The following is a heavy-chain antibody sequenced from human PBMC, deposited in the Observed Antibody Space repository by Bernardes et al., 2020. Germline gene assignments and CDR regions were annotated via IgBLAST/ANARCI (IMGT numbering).Heavy chain of an antibody. CDR3: AKDIKGGMDV. J-gene: IGHJ6*02. V-gene: IGHV3-30*18. CDR1: AFPFKSFG. Sequence: GGSLSLSCAASAFPFKSFGMNWVRQAPGKGLEWVAIISYDGSEQYYADSVRDRFTISRDNSKNTLFLQMDTLGPEDTATYYCAKDIKGGMDVWGQGTTVTVSS. CDR2: ISYDGSEQ.